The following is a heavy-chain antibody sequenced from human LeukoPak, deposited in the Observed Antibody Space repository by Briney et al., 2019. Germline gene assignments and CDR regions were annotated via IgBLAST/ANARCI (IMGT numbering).Heavy chain of an antibody. CDR3: ARLYGSGSYYQTYYFDY. Sequence: ASVKVSCKASGYTFTGYYMHWVRQAPGQGLEWMGWINPNSGGTNYAQKFQGRVTMTRDTSISTAYMELSRLRSDDTAVYYCARLYGSGSYYQTYYFDYWGQGTLVTVSS. D-gene: IGHD3-10*01. CDR2: INPNSGGT. CDR1: GYTFTGYY. J-gene: IGHJ4*02. V-gene: IGHV1-2*02.